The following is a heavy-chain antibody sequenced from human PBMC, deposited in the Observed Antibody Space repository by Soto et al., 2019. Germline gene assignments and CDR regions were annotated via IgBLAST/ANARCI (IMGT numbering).Heavy chain of an antibody. J-gene: IGHJ6*02. CDR1: GFSVSVNY. CDR3: ARGNYYYGMDV. CDR2: VNAGGTT. Sequence: GGSLRLSCAASGFSVSVNYMNWVRQAPGKGLQWVSVVNAGGTTYYADSVKGRFTISRDDSKNTLYLQMNSLRAEDTAVYFCARGNYYYGMDVWGQGPTVTVSS. V-gene: IGHV3-53*01.